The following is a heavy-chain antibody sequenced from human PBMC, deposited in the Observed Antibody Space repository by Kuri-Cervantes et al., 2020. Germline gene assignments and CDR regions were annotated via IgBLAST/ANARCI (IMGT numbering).Heavy chain of an antibody. CDR1: GFTFSSYS. CDR2: ISSSSSYI. V-gene: IGHV3-21*04. CDR3: AREGPAGARSDY. J-gene: IGHJ4*02. Sequence: LSLTCAASGFTFSSYSMNWVRQAPGKGLEWVSSISSSSSYIYYADSVKGRFTISRDNAKNSLYLQMNSLRAEDTAVYYCAREGPAGARSDYWGQGTLVTVSS. D-gene: IGHD1-26*01.